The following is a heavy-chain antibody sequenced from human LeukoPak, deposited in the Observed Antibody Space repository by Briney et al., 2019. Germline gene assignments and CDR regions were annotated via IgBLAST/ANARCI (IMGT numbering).Heavy chain of an antibody. CDR3: ARNHYGHPLDY. Sequence: SETLSLTCTVSGGSISSYYWSWIRQPPGKGLEWIGCIYYSGSTNYNPSLKSRVTISVDTSKNQFSLKLTSVTAADTAVYYCARNHYGHPLDYWGQGTLVTVSS. V-gene: IGHV4-59*01. CDR2: IYYSGST. D-gene: IGHD4-17*01. CDR1: GGSISSYY. J-gene: IGHJ4*02.